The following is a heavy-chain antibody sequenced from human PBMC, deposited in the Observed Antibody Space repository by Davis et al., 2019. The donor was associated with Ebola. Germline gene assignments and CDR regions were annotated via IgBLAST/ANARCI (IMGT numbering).Heavy chain of an antibody. CDR2: IRSKANSYAT. J-gene: IGHJ6*02. CDR3: ARTTILDV. Sequence: GESLKLSCAASGFTFSGSAMHWVRQASGKGLEWVGRIRSKANSYATAYAASVKGRFTISRDDSKNTAYLQMNSLRAEDTAVYYCARTTILDVWGQGTTVTVSS. V-gene: IGHV3-73*01. CDR1: GFTFSGSA. D-gene: IGHD1-1*01.